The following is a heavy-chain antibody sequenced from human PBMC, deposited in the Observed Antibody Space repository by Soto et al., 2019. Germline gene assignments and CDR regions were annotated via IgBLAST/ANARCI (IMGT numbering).Heavy chain of an antibody. CDR2: ISYDGSNK. Sequence: QVQLVESGGGVVQPGRSLRLSCAASGFTFSSYGMHWVRQAPGKGLEWVAVISYDGSNKYYADSVKGRFTISRDNSKNTLYLQMNSLRAEDTAVYYCAKDPQQQWLAETIYYYYGMDVWGQGTTVTVSS. D-gene: IGHD6-19*01. CDR1: GFTFSSYG. J-gene: IGHJ6*02. CDR3: AKDPQQQWLAETIYYYYGMDV. V-gene: IGHV3-30*18.